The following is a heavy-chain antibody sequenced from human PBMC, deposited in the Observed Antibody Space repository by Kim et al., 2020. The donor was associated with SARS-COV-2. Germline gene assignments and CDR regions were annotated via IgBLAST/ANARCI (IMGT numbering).Heavy chain of an antibody. CDR3: ARGEAASYDVLTDYYKPHYGMHV. D-gene: IGHD3-9*01. CDR2: VNPNSGNT. V-gene: IGHV1-8*01. J-gene: IGHJ6*01. CDR1: GYTFATYD. Sequence: ASVKVSCKASGYTFATYDINWVRQAAGQGLEWMGWVNPNSGNTGYAQKFQGRVTMTRDTSISTAYMELSSLRPEDTAAYYCARGEAASYDVLTDYYKPHYGMHVWRQGPTVTVSS.